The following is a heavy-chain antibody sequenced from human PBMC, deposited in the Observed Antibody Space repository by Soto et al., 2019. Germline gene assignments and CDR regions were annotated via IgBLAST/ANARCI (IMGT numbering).Heavy chain of an antibody. CDR2: ISSSSSTI. D-gene: IGHD2-2*02. CDR3: ARERSSTSCYRFCGMDG. J-gene: IGHJ6*02. Sequence: SLRLSCAASGFTFSSYSMNWVRQAPGKGLEWVSYISSSSSTIYYADSVKGRFTISRDNAKNSLYLQMNSLRAEDTAVYYCARERSSTSCYRFCGMDGWGQGTTVTVAS. V-gene: IGHV3-48*01. CDR1: GFTFSSYS.